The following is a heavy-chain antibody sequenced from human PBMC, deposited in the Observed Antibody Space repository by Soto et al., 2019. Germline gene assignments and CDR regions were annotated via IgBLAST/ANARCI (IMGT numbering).Heavy chain of an antibody. CDR1: GFTFSSYW. V-gene: IGHV3-7*01. CDR3: ARSNEGAYYYYGMDV. CDR2: IRQDGNEK. Sequence: EVPLVESGGGLVQPGGSLRLSCVASGFTFSSYWMSWVRQAPGKGLEWVANIRQDGNEKYYVESLKGRFTISRDNDTNPLYWILYRLRHDDTGVYYCARSNEGAYYYYGMDVWGQGTTVTVSS. J-gene: IGHJ6*02. D-gene: IGHD1-1*01.